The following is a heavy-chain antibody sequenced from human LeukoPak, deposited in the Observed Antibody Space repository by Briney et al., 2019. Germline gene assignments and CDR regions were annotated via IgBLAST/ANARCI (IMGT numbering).Heavy chain of an antibody. CDR2: TYYRSKWYN. CDR3: ARERDSSGYYPAELDY. V-gene: IGHV6-1*01. Sequence: SQTLSLTCALSGDSVSSNSAAWTWIRQSPSRGLEWLGRTYYRSKWYNDYAVSVKSRITINPDTSKNQFSLQLNSVTPEDTAVYYCARERDSSGYYPAELDYWGQGTLVTVSS. D-gene: IGHD3-22*01. J-gene: IGHJ4*02. CDR1: GDSVSSNSAA.